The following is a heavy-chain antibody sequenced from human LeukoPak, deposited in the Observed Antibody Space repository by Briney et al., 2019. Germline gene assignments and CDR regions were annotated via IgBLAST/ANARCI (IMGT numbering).Heavy chain of an antibody. CDR3: ARSSTGAFDI. CDR1: GFTFSSYA. J-gene: IGHJ3*02. Sequence: GRSLRLSCAASGFTFSSYAMHWVRQAPGKGLEWVAVISYDGSNKYYADSVKGRFTISRDNSKNTLYLQMNSLRAEDTAVYYCARSSTGAFDIWGQGTMVTVSS. V-gene: IGHV3-30-3*01. D-gene: IGHD4-4*01. CDR2: ISYDGSNK.